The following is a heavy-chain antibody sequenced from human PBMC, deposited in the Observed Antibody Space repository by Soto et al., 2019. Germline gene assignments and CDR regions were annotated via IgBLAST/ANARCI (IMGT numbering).Heavy chain of an antibody. CDR1: GYSISSGYY. J-gene: IGHJ5*02. CDR2: IYHGGST. CDR3: ARVGPWVPYYYDSSPYTFENWFDP. D-gene: IGHD3-22*01. V-gene: IGHV4-38-2*01. Sequence: PSETLSLTCAVSGYSISSGYYWGLLRQPPGKGLEWIRSIYHGGSTYYNPSLNSRVTLSIDMTNNHVSLILNSVTAADTAVYYCARVGPWVPYYYDSSPYTFENWFDPWRQGNLVTV.